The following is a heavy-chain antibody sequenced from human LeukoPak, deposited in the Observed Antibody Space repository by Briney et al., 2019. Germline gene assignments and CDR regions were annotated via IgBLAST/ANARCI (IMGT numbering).Heavy chain of an antibody. Sequence: GGSLRLSCAASGFTVSSNYMSWVRQAPGKGLEWVSVIYIGGSTYYADSVKGRFTISRDNSKNTLYLQMNSLRAEDTAVYYCAKGESYSSSWFRCSLDVWGQGTTVTVSS. CDR3: AKGESYSSSWFRCSLDV. CDR1: GFTVSSNY. J-gene: IGHJ6*02. D-gene: IGHD6-13*01. V-gene: IGHV3-53*01. CDR2: IYIGGST.